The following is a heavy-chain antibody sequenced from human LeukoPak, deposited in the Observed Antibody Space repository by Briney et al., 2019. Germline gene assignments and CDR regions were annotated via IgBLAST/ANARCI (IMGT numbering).Heavy chain of an antibody. V-gene: IGHV6-1*01. CDR2: TYYRSKWYN. CDR1: GDSVSSNSAA. D-gene: IGHD6-19*01. J-gene: IGHJ4*02. CDR3: ARDHGGGIAVAGTERAYYFDY. Sequence: SQTLSLTCAISGDSVSSNSAAWNWIRQSPSRGLEWLGRTYYRSKWYNDYAVSVKSRITINPDTSKNRFFLQLNSVTPEDTAVYYCARDHGGGIAVAGTERAYYFDYWGQGTLVTVSS.